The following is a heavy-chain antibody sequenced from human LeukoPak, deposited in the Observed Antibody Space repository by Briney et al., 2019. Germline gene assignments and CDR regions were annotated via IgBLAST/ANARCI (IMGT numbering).Heavy chain of an antibody. Sequence: PGGSLRLSCAAPGFTFSSYEMNWVRQAPGKGLEWVSYISSSGSTIYYADSVKGRFTISRDNAKNSLYLRMNSLRAEDTAVYYCARGWAPAAILTRRGDYWGQGTLVTVSS. V-gene: IGHV3-48*03. J-gene: IGHJ4*02. CDR1: GFTFSSYE. CDR2: ISSSGSTI. CDR3: ARGWAPAAILTRRGDY. D-gene: IGHD2-2*01.